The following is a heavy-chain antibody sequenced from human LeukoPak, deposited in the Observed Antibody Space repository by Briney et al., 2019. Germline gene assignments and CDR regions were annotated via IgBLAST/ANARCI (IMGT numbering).Heavy chain of an antibody. D-gene: IGHD3-22*01. V-gene: IGHV4-4*07. CDR3: VRLDSRGYYYLDY. CDR2: IYSSGST. Sequence: SETLSLTCTVSGGAISSYFWSWIRQPAGKGLEYIGRIYSSGSTNYNPSLKSRVTMSVDTCKNQFSLKLSSVSAADTAVYYCVRLDSRGYYYLDYWGQGTLVTVSS. J-gene: IGHJ4*02. CDR1: GGAISSYF.